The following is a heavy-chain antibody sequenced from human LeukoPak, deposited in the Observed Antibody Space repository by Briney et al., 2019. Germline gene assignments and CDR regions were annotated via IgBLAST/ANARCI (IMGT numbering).Heavy chain of an antibody. CDR2: IKQDGSEK. D-gene: IGHD4-17*01. CDR3: ARENYGDYVEAFDI. Sequence: QSGGSLRLSCAASGFTFSSYWMSWVRQAPGKGLEWVANIKQDGSEKYYVDSVKGRFTISRDNAKNSLYLQMNSLRAEDTAVYYCARENYGDYVEAFDIWGQGTMVTVSS. V-gene: IGHV3-7*01. CDR1: GFTFSSYW. J-gene: IGHJ3*02.